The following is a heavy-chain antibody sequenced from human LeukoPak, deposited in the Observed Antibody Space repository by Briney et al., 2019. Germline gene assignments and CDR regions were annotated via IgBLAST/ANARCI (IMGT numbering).Heavy chain of an antibody. CDR2: IYFSGST. CDR3: ARCLFAGDHYDSI. Sequence: NPSETLSLTCTVSGGSISSNSYYWGWIRRPPGKGLEWIGSIYFSGSTNYNPSLKSRVTISVDTSKNQFSLKLSSVTAADTAIYYCARCLFAGDHYDSIWGQGTLVTVSS. D-gene: IGHD3-22*01. V-gene: IGHV4-39*01. J-gene: IGHJ4*02. CDR1: GGSISSNSYY.